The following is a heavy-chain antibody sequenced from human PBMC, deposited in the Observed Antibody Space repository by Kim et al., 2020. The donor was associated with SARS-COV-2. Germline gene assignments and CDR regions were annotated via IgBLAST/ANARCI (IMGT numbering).Heavy chain of an antibody. J-gene: IGHJ6*02. V-gene: IGHV4-34*01. CDR3: ARRSPYCGMDV. Sequence: NYNPSLKSRVTISVDTSKNQFSLKLSSVTAADTAVYYCARRSPYCGMDVWGQGTTVTVSS.